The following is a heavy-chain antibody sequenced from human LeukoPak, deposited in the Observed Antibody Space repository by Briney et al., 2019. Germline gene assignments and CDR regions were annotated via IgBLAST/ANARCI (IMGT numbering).Heavy chain of an antibody. J-gene: IGHJ6*03. D-gene: IGHD6-13*01. CDR3: ARRIADSYYYYYYMDV. CDR1: GYSISSGYY. V-gene: IGHV4-38-2*02. CDR2: IYHSGST. Sequence: SETLSLTCTVSGYSISSGYYWGWIRQPPGKGLEWIGSIYHSGSTYYNPSLKSRVTISVDTSKNQFSLKLSSVTAADTAVYYCARRIADSYYYYYYMDVWGKGTTVTISS.